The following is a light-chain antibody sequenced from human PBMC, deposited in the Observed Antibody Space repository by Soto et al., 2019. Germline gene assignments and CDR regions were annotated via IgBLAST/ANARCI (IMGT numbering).Light chain of an antibody. V-gene: IGKV1-39*01. CDR2: ATS. Sequence: DIQMTQSPSSLSASVGDRVTITCRASQSISNYLNWYQQKPGKAPNLLIYATSNLQNGVPSRFSGSGTGTDFNLTISSLQPEDFASYSCQQSYSTPYTFGQVTKLQIK. CDR1: QSISNY. CDR3: QQSYSTPYT. J-gene: IGKJ2*01.